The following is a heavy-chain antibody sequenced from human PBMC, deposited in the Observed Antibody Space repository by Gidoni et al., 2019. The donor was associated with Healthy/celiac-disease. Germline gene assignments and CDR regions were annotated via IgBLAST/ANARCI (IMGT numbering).Heavy chain of an antibody. V-gene: IGHV3-21*01. CDR3: ARVVVTDDIHAADAFDI. Sequence: EVQLVESGGGLVKPGGSLRLSCAASGFTFSSYSMNWVRQAPGKGLEWVSSISSSSSYIYYADSVKGRFTISRDNAKNSLYLQMNSLRAEDTAVYYCARVVVTDDIHAADAFDIWGQGTMVTVSS. D-gene: IGHD2-21*02. CDR2: ISSSSSYI. J-gene: IGHJ3*02. CDR1: GFTFSSYS.